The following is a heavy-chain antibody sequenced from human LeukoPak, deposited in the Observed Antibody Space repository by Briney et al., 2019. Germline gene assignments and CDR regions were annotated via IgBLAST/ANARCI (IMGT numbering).Heavy chain of an antibody. CDR3: ARAPLDDSSGHYFFDY. CDR2: IYYSGST. Sequence: SETLSLTCTVSGGSISSYYWGWIRQPPGKGLEWIGSIYYSGSTYYNPSLKSRVTISVDTSKNQFSLKLSSVTAADTAVYYCARAPLDDSSGHYFFDYWGQGTLVTVSS. V-gene: IGHV4-39*07. J-gene: IGHJ4*02. D-gene: IGHD3-22*01. CDR1: GGSISSYY.